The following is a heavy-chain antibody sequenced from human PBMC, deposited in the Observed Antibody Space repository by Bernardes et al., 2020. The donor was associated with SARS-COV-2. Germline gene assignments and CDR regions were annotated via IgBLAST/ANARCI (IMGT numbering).Heavy chain of an antibody. J-gene: IGHJ3*02. CDR2: ITTSSYT. D-gene: IGHD6-6*01. Sequence: GGSLRLSSAVSGLTIGAYYMSWIRPAPGRGLEWVSYITTSSYTNYADSVRGRFTVSRDNAKNSLNLQMNSLRAEDTAVYYCAIEGASNVFDMWGQGTMVNVSS. CDR3: AIEGASNVFDM. CDR1: GLTIGAYY. V-gene: IGHV3-11*06.